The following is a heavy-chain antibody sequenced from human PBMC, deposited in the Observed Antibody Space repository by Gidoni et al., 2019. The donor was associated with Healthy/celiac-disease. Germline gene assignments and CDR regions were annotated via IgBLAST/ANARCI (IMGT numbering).Heavy chain of an antibody. CDR2: INHSGST. Sequence: QVQLQQWGAGLLKPSETLSLTCAVYGGSFSGYYWSWIRQPPGKGLEWIGEINHSGSTNYNPSLKSRVTISVDTSKNQFSLKLSSVTAADTAVYYCARDPSTPPRWYSSSWASDYWGQGTLVTVSS. CDR3: ARDPSTPPRWYSSSWASDY. D-gene: IGHD6-13*01. CDR1: GGSFSGYY. V-gene: IGHV4-34*01. J-gene: IGHJ4*02.